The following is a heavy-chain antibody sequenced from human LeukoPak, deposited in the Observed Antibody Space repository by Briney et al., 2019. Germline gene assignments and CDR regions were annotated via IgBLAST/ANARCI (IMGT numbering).Heavy chain of an antibody. J-gene: IGHJ1*01. CDR3: ARGTSSGWSSKYFQH. Sequence: SETLSLTCAVYGGSFSGYYWSWIRQPPGNGLEWVGEINHSGSTNYNPSLKSRVTISVDTSKNQFSLKLSSVTAADTAVYYCARGTSSGWSSKYFQHWGQGTLVTVSS. CDR1: GGSFSGYY. D-gene: IGHD6-19*01. CDR2: INHSGST. V-gene: IGHV4-34*01.